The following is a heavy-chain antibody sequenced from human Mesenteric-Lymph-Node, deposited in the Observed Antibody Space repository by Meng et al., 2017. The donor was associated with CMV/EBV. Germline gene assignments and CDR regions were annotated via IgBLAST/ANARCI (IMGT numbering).Heavy chain of an antibody. CDR1: GGSFSGYY. J-gene: IGHJ6*02. Sequence: GSLRLSCAVYGGSFSGYYWSWIRQPPGKGLEWIGEINHSGSTNYNPSLKSRVTISVDTSKNQFSLKLSSVTAADTAVYFCARDPVENVVAVPGRTNYYYYYGMDVWGQGTTVTVSS. V-gene: IGHV4-34*01. CDR3: ARDPVENVVAVPGRTNYYYYYGMDV. D-gene: IGHD2-2*01. CDR2: INHSGST.